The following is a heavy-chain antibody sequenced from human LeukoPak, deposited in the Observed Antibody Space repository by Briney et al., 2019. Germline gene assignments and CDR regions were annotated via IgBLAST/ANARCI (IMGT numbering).Heavy chain of an antibody. CDR3: ARGLRLGYYDSSGYFDY. CDR2: IYHSGST. D-gene: IGHD3-22*01. V-gene: IGHV4-30-2*01. CDR1: GGSISSGGYS. J-gene: IGHJ4*02. Sequence: SQTLSLTCAVSGGSISSGGYSWSWIRQPPGKGLEWIGYIYHSGSTYYNPSLKSRVTISVDRSKNQFSLKLSSVTAADTAAYYCARGLRLGYYDSSGYFDYWGQGTLVTVSS.